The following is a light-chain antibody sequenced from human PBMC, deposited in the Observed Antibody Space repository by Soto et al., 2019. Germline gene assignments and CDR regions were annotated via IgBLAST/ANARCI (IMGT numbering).Light chain of an antibody. V-gene: IGKV3-20*01. CDR3: QQYGVSTPT. CDR2: GAS. J-gene: IGKJ1*01. Sequence: TNAPANLSASPGYTGTLSCRATQSVTYNLAWYQQKPGQAPRLLFYGASNRATAIPDRFSGSGFGTDFTLTITRLEPEDFAVYYCQQYGVSTPTFGPGTKVDIK. CDR1: QSVTYN.